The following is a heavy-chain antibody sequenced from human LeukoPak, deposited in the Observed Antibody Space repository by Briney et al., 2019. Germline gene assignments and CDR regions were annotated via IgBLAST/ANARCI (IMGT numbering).Heavy chain of an antibody. CDR3: ARGEVVVAAIAKSYYFDY. V-gene: IGHV4-34*01. Sequence: SETLSLTCAVYGGSFSGYYWSWIRQPAGKRLEWIGEINHSGSTNYNPSLKRRVTISVDTSKNQFSLQLTSVTAADTAVYYCARGEVVVAAIAKSYYFDYWGRGTLVTVSS. J-gene: IGHJ4*02. D-gene: IGHD2-15*01. CDR1: GGSFSGYY. CDR2: INHSGST.